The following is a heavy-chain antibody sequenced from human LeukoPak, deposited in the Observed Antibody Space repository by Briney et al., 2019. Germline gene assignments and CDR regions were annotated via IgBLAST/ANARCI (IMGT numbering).Heavy chain of an antibody. CDR3: ARAGRGAYFDY. CDR1: GGSISSGGYS. J-gene: IGHJ4*02. V-gene: IGHV4-30-2*01. CDR2: IYHSGST. Sequence: PSQTLSLTCAVPGGSISSGGYSWSWIRQPPGKGLEWIGYIYHSGSTYYNPSLKSRVTISVDRSKNQFSLKLSSVTAADTAVYYCARAGRGAYFDYWGQGTLVTVSS.